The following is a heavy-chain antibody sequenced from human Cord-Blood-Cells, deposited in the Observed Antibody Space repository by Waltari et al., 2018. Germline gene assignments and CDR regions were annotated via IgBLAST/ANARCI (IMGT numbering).Heavy chain of an antibody. CDR2: INHSGSP. V-gene: IGHV4-34*01. J-gene: IGHJ3*02. D-gene: IGHD3-9*01. CDR3: ALILAGAKGDAFDI. CDR1: GGSFSGYY. Sequence: QVPLQQWGAGLLKPSETLSLTCAVYGGSFSGYYWSWIRQPPGKGLEWIGEINHSGSPNYTPSLKIRVTISVDTSKNQFSLKLSSVTAADTAVYYCALILAGAKGDAFDIWGQGTMVTVSS.